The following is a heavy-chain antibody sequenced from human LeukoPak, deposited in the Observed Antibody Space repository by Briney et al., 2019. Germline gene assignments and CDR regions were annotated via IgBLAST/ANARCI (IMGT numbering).Heavy chain of an antibody. D-gene: IGHD2-15*01. Sequence: PGRSLRLSCAASGFTFSSYSMNWVRQAPGKGLEWVSSISSSSSYIYYADSVKGRFTISRDNAKNSLYLQMNSLRAEDTALYYCARVSRDIVVVVPATGYFDYWGQGTLVTVSS. J-gene: IGHJ4*02. CDR3: ARVSRDIVVVVPATGYFDY. CDR2: ISSSSSYI. V-gene: IGHV3-21*01. CDR1: GFTFSSYS.